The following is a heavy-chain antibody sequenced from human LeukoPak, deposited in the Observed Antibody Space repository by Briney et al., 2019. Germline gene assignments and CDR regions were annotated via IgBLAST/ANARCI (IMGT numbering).Heavy chain of an antibody. Sequence: PRGSLRLSCVASGFTFTSYGMHWVRQAQGKGLEWVAVISYDGSNKYYTDSVKGRFTISRDNAKNTLYVQMSSLRAEDTAVYYCAIPLGYCSSIRCSILGHWGQGTLVTVFS. V-gene: IGHV3-30-3*01. CDR1: GFTFTSYG. CDR2: ISYDGSNK. J-gene: IGHJ4*02. D-gene: IGHD2-2*01. CDR3: AIPLGYCSSIRCSILGH.